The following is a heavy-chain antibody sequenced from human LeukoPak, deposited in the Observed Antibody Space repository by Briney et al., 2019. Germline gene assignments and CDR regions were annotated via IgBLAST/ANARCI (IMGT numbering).Heavy chain of an antibody. D-gene: IGHD2-8*01. CDR2: IYSGGST. V-gene: IGHV3-66*01. J-gene: IGHJ4*02. Sequence: GGSLRLSCAASGFTVSSNYMSWVRQAPGKGLEWVPVIYSGGSTYYADSVKGRFTISRDNSKSTLYLQMNSLRDDDSAAYFCARVYLERLTAGYFDHWGQGTQVTVSP. CDR3: ARVYLERLTAGYFDH. CDR1: GFTVSSNY.